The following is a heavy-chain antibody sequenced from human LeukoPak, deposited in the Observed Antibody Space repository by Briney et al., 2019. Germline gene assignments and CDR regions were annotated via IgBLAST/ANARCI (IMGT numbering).Heavy chain of an antibody. CDR3: AKDPGWFWIVVSNPDY. CDR2: IRYDGSNK. V-gene: IGHV3-30*02. CDR1: GFTFSSYG. D-gene: IGHD3-22*01. Sequence: GGSLRLSCAASGFTFSSYGMHWVRQAPGKGLEWVAFIRYDGSNKYYADSVKGRFTISRDNSKNTLYLQMNSLRAEDTAVYYCAKDPGWFWIVVSNPDYWGQGTLVTVSS. J-gene: IGHJ4*02.